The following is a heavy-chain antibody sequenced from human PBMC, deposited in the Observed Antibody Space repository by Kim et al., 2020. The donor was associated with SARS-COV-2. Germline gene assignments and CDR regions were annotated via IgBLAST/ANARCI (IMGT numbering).Heavy chain of an antibody. J-gene: IGHJ5*02. Sequence: GGSLRLSCAASGFSLSSYWMNWVRQAPGKGPVWVARIRYDGSTTTYADFVEGRFTISRDIAKNTLYLQMNNLRVDDTAVYYCAKSDWFDPWGQGTLVTVS. CDR1: GFSLSSYW. V-gene: IGHV3-74*01. CDR3: AKSDWFDP. CDR2: IRYDGSTT.